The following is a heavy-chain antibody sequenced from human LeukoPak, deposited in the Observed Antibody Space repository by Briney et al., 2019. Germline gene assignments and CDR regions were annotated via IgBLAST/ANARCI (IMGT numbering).Heavy chain of an antibody. J-gene: IGHJ4*02. V-gene: IGHV1-2*02. CDR2: INPNSGGT. Sequence: ASVKVSCKASGYTFTSYDINWVRQAPGQGLEWMGWINPNSGGTNYAQKFQGRVTMTRDTSISTAYMELSRLRSDDTAVYYCARDSTVTTLVDYWGQGTLVTVSS. CDR1: GYTFTSYD. CDR3: ARDSTVTTLVDY. D-gene: IGHD4-11*01.